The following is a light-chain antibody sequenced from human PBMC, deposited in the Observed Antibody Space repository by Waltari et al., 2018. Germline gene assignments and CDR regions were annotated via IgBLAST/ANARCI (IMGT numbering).Light chain of an antibody. CDR1: NIGSKS. CDR2: DDS. J-gene: IGLJ3*02. V-gene: IGLV3-21*02. CDR3: QVWDSSSDHPGV. Sequence: SYVLTQPPSVSVAPGQTARITCGGNNIGSKSVQWYQQKPGQSPVLVVCDDSARPSRSPERSSGSTSGNTATLTISRVEAWDEADYYCQVWDSSSDHPGVFGGGTKLTVL.